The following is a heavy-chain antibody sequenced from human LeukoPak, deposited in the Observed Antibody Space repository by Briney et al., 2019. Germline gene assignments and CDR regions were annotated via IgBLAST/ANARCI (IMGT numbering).Heavy chain of an antibody. J-gene: IGHJ4*02. CDR1: GGSFSGYY. V-gene: IGHV4-34*01. Sequence: PSETLSLTCAVYGGSFSGYYWSWIRQPPGKGLEWIGEINHSGSTNYNPSLKSRVTISVDASKNQFSLKLNSVTAADTAVYYCARRRLEATKRYFDYWGQGTLVTVSS. D-gene: IGHD1-26*01. CDR3: ARRRLEATKRYFDY. CDR2: INHSGST.